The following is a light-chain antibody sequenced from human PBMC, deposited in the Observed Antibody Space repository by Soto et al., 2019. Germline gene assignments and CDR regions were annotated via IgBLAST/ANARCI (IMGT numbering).Light chain of an antibody. CDR1: SSDIGDYNY. Sequence: QSVLTQPACVSVSPGQSITVSCTGISSDIGDYNYVSWYQQHPGKAPKLLIFEVSDRPSGVSNRFSGSKSGNTASLTISGLQAEDEADYYCSSYTSRNTYVFGTGTKVTVL. V-gene: IGLV2-14*01. CDR3: SSYTSRNTYV. CDR2: EVS. J-gene: IGLJ1*01.